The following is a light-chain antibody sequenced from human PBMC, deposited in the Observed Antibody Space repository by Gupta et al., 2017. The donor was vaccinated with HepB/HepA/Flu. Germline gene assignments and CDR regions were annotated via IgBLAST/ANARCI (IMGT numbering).Light chain of an antibody. J-gene: IGLJ1*01. CDR1: SSNIGSNY. Sequence: QSVLTQPPSASGTPGQRVTISCYGSSSNIGSNYVYWYQQFPGTAPKLLIYRNNQRPSGVPDRFSGSNSGTSASLAISGLRSDDEADYYCATWDDSLSGYVFGNGTNVTVL. CDR2: RNN. CDR3: ATWDDSLSGYV. V-gene: IGLV1-47*01.